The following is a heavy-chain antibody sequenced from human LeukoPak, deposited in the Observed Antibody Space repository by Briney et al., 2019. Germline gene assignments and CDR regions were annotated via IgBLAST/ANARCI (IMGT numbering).Heavy chain of an antibody. CDR2: ISGSGGST. V-gene: IGHV3-23*01. CDR3: AKGYYCDSSGLEYFQH. J-gene: IGHJ1*01. CDR1: GFTFSSYA. Sequence: GGSLRLSCAASGFTFSSYAMSWVRQAPGKGLEWVSAISGSGGSTYYADSVKGRFTISRDNSKNTLYLQMNSLRAEDTAVYYCAKGYYCDSSGLEYFQHWGQGTLVTVSS. D-gene: IGHD3-22*01.